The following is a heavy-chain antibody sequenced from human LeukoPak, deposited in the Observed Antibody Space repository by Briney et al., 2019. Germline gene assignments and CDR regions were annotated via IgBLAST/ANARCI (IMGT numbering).Heavy chain of an antibody. D-gene: IGHD4-23*01. CDR3: AREFGHCYGDNCFYFFDT. Sequence: ASVKVSCKASGYTLTNYNISWVRQAPGQGLEWMGWINTYKGDTLYAQRLQGRVTMTADTSTNTAYMELRSLRFDDTAVYYCAREFGHCYGDNCFYFFDTWGQGFRVTVSS. V-gene: IGHV1-18*01. J-gene: IGHJ4*02. CDR2: INTYKGDT. CDR1: GYTLTNYN.